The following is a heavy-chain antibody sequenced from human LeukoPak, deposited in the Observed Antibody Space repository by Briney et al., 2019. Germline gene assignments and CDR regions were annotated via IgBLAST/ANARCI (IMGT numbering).Heavy chain of an antibody. Sequence: GGSLRLYCAASGFTSLSYAMSWVRQATGNWLEWVSAISGSGGSTYYADSVKGRFTISRDNSKNTLYLQMNSLRAEDTAVYYCAKDRLPTVYWGQGTLVTVSS. D-gene: IGHD4-17*01. J-gene: IGHJ4*02. CDR3: AKDRLPTVY. V-gene: IGHV3-23*01. CDR1: GFTSLSYA. CDR2: ISGSGGST.